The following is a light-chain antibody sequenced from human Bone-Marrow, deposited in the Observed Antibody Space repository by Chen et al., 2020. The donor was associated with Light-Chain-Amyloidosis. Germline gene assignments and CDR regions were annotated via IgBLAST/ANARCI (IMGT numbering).Light chain of an antibody. Sequence: SYVLTQPSSGAVAPGQKATIAWGGNNIGSTSRHWYQQTPGQAPLLVVYDDSDRPSGIPERLSGSNSGNTATLTISRVEAGDAADYYCQVWDRSSDRPVFGGGTKLTVL. CDR3: QVWDRSSDRPV. V-gene: IGLV3-21*02. J-gene: IGLJ3*02. CDR2: DDS. CDR1: NIGSTS.